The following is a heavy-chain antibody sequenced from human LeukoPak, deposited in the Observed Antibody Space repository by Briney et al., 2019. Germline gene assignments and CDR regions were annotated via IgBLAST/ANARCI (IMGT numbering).Heavy chain of an antibody. D-gene: IGHD3-10*01. J-gene: IGHJ4*02. CDR2: IYYSGST. V-gene: IGHV4-39*07. CDR3: ASMVRGVIIYFDY. Sequence: SETLSLTCTVSGGSISSSSYYWGWIRQPPGKGLEWIGSIYYSGSTYYNPSLKSRVTISVDTSKNQFSLKLSSVTAADTAVYYCASMVRGVIIYFDYWGQGTLVTVSS. CDR1: GGSISSSSYY.